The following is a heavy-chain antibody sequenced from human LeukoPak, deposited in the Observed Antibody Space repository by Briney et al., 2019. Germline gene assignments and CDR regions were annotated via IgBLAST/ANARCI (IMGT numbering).Heavy chain of an antibody. CDR1: GLTFSSYG. Sequence: PGISLRLSCAAWGLTFSSYGTHGLRQSPGKAVEGVAVRWYNGSNKYYADPVKGRFTISRDNSKNTLYLQMNSLRAEDTAVYYCARETLSRGGDCYYDYWGQGTLVTVSS. D-gene: IGHD2-21*01. CDR2: RWYNGSNK. J-gene: IGHJ4*02. CDR3: ARETLSRGGDCYYDY. V-gene: IGHV3-33*01.